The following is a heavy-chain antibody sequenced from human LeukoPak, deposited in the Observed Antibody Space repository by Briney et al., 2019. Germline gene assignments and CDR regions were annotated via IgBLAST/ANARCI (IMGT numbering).Heavy chain of an antibody. Sequence: GGSLRLSCAASGFTFSKYWMLWVRHAPGKGRESVSRINTDGTVTIYADCVKGRFTVSRDNADNTMFLQMNSVRDEDTAVYYCATKQWLAPPPDSWGQGTPVTVSS. V-gene: IGHV3-74*01. D-gene: IGHD6-19*01. CDR3: ATKQWLAPPPDS. CDR2: INTDGTVT. J-gene: IGHJ4*02. CDR1: GFTFSKYW.